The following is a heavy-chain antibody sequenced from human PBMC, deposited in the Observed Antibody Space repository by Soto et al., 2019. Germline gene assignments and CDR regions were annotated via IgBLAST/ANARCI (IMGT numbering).Heavy chain of an antibody. CDR2: VSGSGGTS. V-gene: IGHV3-23*01. CDR1: GFTFSRYD. CDR3: AKMGYSSDWS. Sequence: GGSLRLSCAASGFTFSRYDRNWVRQAPGKGLEWVSVVSGSGGTSYYADSVKGRFIISRDNSKNTLYLQMNSLRAEDTALYYCAKMGYSSDWSWGQGTLVTVSS. D-gene: IGHD6-19*01. J-gene: IGHJ5*02.